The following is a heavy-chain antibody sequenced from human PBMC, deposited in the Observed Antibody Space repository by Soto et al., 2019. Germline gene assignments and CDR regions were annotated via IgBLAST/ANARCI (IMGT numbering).Heavy chain of an antibody. V-gene: IGHV1-2*02. J-gene: IGHJ4*02. CDR2: VNPDTGVA. CDR3: ARDPIRGGVPYFFDF. Sequence: GASVKVSCKASGYTFTDYFVHWVRLAPGQGLEWMGWVNPDTGVATFPHKFQGRVTVTRDTSTNTDYMELTNLTSEDTGIYYCARDPIRGGVPYFFDFWGRGTQVTVSS. D-gene: IGHD3-16*01. CDR1: GYTFTDYF.